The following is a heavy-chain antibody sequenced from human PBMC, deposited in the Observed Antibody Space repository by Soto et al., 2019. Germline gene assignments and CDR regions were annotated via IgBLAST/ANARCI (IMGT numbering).Heavy chain of an antibody. D-gene: IGHD4-4*01. Sequence: ASVKVSCKASGYTFASYGISWVRQAPGQGLEWMGWISAYNGNTNYAQKLQGRVTMTTDTSTSTAYMELRSLRSDDTAVYYCARERKGYSNVRYYYYYMDVWGKGTTVTVSS. CDR1: GYTFASYG. CDR3: ARERKGYSNVRYYYYYMDV. CDR2: ISAYNGNT. J-gene: IGHJ6*03. V-gene: IGHV1-18*01.